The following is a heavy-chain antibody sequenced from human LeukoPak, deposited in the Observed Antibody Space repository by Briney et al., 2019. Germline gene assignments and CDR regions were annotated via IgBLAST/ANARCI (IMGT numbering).Heavy chain of an antibody. CDR2: IYYSGAT. V-gene: IGHV4-39*01. CDR1: GDSIISTNYY. Sequence: SETLSLTCTVSGDSIISTNYYWGWLRQPPGKGLEWIGHIYYSGATYYNASLKSRVTISVDTSKNQFSLKLNLVTAADTAVYYCARLVEYGSSSFDSWGQGTLVTVSS. J-gene: IGHJ4*02. CDR3: ARLVEYGSSSFDS. D-gene: IGHD6-6*01.